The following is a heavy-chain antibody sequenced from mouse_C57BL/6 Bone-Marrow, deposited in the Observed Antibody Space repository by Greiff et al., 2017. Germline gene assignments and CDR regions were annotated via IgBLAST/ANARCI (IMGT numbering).Heavy chain of an antibody. CDR2: IYPRSGNT. CDR1: GYTFTSYG. V-gene: IGHV1-81*01. D-gene: IGHD2-12*01. CDR3: ARLRLDY. Sequence: QVQLKQSGAELARPGASVKLSCKASGYTFTSYGISWVKQRTGQGLEWIGEIYPRSGNTYYNEKFKGKATLTADKSSSTAYMEFRSLTSEYSAVYFCARLRLDYWGQGTTLTVSS. J-gene: IGHJ2*01.